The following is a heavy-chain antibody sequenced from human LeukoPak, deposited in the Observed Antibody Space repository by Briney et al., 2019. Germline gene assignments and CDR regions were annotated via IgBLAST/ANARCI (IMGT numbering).Heavy chain of an antibody. Sequence: GGSLRLSCAASGFTFSDYYMSWIRQAPGKGLEWVSFISSGGTIYYADSVKGRFTISRDNAKNSLYLQMNSLRAEDTAVYYCARERRMRSASYYFFDYWGQGTLVTVSS. J-gene: IGHJ4*02. CDR3: ARERRMRSASYYFFDY. V-gene: IGHV3-11*01. CDR2: ISSGGTI. CDR1: GFTFSDYY. D-gene: IGHD1-26*01.